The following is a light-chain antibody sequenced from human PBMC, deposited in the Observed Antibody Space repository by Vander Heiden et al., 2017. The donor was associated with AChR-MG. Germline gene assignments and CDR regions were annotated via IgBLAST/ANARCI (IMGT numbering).Light chain of an antibody. CDR1: QSVRSY. J-gene: IGKJ4*01. CDR3: QQRSNWPLT. CDR2: DAS. V-gene: IGKV3-11*01. Sequence: ETVLTQSTATLSLSPGERATLSCRASQSVRSYLAWYQQKPGQPPRLLIYDASNRATGIPARFSGSGSGTDFTLTISSLEPEDFAVYYCQQRSNWPLTFGGGTKVEIK.